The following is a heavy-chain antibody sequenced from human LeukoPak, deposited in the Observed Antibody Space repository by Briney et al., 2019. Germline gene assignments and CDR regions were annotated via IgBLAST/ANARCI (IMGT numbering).Heavy chain of an antibody. J-gene: IGHJ4*02. CDR3: TRGHPGKLDY. D-gene: IGHD3-10*01. V-gene: IGHV3-74*01. CDR1: GFTFSNYM. CDR2: VNSDGSST. Sequence: PGGSLRLSCAASGFTFSNYMIAWVRQAPGKGLVWVSTVNSDGSSTAYADSVKGRFTISRDNAENTVFLQLHSLRAEDTAVYYCTRGHPGKLDYWGQGTLVTDSS.